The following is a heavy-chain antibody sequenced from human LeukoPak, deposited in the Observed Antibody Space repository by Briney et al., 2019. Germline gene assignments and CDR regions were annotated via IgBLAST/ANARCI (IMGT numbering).Heavy chain of an antibody. CDR1: GGSFSGYY. CDR2: INHSGST. D-gene: IGHD2-2*01. Sequence: SETLSLICAVYGGSFSGYYWSRIRQPPGKGLEWIGEINHSGSTNYNPSLKSRVTISVDTSKNQFSLKLSSVTAADTAVYYCATASSNCSSTSCLLNWFDPWGQGTLVTVSS. V-gene: IGHV4-34*01. CDR3: ATASSNCSSTSCLLNWFDP. J-gene: IGHJ5*02.